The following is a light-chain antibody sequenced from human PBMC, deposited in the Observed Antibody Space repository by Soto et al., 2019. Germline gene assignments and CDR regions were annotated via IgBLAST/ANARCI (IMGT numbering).Light chain of an antibody. CDR2: DVS. J-gene: IGLJ1*01. Sequence: QSALTQPRSVSGSPGQSVTISCTGTSSDVGGYNYVSWYQQHTGKAPKLLIYDVSKRPSGVPDRFSGSKSGNTASLPISGLQAAEEADYYCCSYAGSYSYVFGTGTKLTVL. CDR1: SSDVGGYNY. CDR3: CSYAGSYSYV. V-gene: IGLV2-11*01.